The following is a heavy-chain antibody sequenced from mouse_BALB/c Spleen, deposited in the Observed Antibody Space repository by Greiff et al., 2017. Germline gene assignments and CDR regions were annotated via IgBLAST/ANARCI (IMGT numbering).Heavy chain of an antibody. CDR1: GFTFSSYT. CDR3: TRPGRSAWFAY. Sequence: EVKLQESGGGLVKPGGSLKLSCAASGFTFSSYTMSWVRQTPEKRLEWVATISSGGSYTYYPDSVKGRFTISRDNAKNTLYLQMSSLKSEDTAMYYCTRPGRSAWFAYWGQGTLVTVSA. J-gene: IGHJ3*01. V-gene: IGHV5-6-4*01. CDR2: ISSGGSYT.